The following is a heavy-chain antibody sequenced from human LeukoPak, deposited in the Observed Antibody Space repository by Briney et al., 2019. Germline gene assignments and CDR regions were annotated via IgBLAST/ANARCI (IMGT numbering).Heavy chain of an antibody. Sequence: ASVKVSCKASGYTFTSYDINWVRQATGQGLEWMGWMNPNSGKTGYAQKFQGRVTLTRDMSTSTDYLELSSLRSEDTAVYYCARDNSARDEAWWFNPWGQGTLVTVSS. CDR3: ARDNSARDEAWWFNP. CDR2: MNPNSGKT. CDR1: GYTFTSYD. J-gene: IGHJ5*02. V-gene: IGHV1-8*01. D-gene: IGHD5-24*01.